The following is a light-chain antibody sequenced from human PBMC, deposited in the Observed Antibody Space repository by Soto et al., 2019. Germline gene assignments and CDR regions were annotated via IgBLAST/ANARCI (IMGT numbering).Light chain of an antibody. Sequence: DIPMTQSPSSLSASVGDRVTITCQASQDISNYLNWYQQKPGKAPKLLIYDASSLETGVPSRFSGSGSGTDFTFTISSLEPEDIATYYCQQYDNLPALTFGGGTKVEIK. CDR3: QQYDNLPALT. J-gene: IGKJ4*01. CDR2: DAS. V-gene: IGKV1-33*01. CDR1: QDISNY.